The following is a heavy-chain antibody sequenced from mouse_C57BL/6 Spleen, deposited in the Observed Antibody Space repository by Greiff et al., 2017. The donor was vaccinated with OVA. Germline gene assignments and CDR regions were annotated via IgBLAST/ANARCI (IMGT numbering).Heavy chain of an antibody. CDR3: VLITTVVATDWYFDV. V-gene: IGHV1-42*01. Sequence: EVQLQQSGPELVKPGASVKISCKASGYSFTGYYLNWVKQSPEKSLEWIGEINPSTGGTTYNQKFKAKATLTVDKSSSTAYMQLKSLTSEDSAVYYCVLITTVVATDWYFDVWGTGTTVTVSS. CDR2: INPSTGGT. D-gene: IGHD1-1*01. CDR1: GYSFTGYY. J-gene: IGHJ1*03.